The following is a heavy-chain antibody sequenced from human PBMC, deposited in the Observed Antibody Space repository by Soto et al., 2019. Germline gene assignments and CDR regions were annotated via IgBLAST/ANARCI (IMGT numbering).Heavy chain of an antibody. CDR2: ISAGGNTK. Sequence: QVQLVESGGGVVQPGTSLRLACAASGFTLSNIGMQWVRQAPGKGLEWVAVISAGGNTKYYADSVKGRFTISRDNSKNTIILQMNSLRTEDTAVYYCAKESGGERYAAYFDRWGQGTLVTVSA. J-gene: IGHJ4*02. CDR3: AKESGGERYAAYFDR. D-gene: IGHD2-21*01. CDR1: GFTLSNIG. V-gene: IGHV3-30*18.